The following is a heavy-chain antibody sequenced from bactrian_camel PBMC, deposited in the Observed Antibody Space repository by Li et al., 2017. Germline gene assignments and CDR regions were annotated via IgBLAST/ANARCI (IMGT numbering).Heavy chain of an antibody. Sequence: QVQLVESGGGSVQPGGSLRLSCAASGYTPYCMGWFRQAPGKAREGVASLNRGGTTRYAASVKGRFTISKDNARKTVYLQMNSLQPDDTAMYYCAAGLKWCRQGYPTADFRYLGQGTQVTVS. D-gene: IGHD2*01. J-gene: IGHJ6*01. CDR3: AAGLKWCRQGYPTADFRY. CDR2: LNRGGTT. CDR1: GYTPYC. V-gene: IGHV3S53*01.